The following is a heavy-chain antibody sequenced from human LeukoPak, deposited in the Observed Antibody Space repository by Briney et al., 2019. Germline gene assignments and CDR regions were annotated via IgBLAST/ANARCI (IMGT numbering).Heavy chain of an antibody. J-gene: IGHJ2*01. D-gene: IGHD2-2*01. CDR1: GGSISSGGYY. CDR3: ARGTPSCSDTICYYFDL. CDR2: IYYSGTT. Sequence: SQTLSLTCTVSGGSISSGGYYWSWIRQHLGKGLEWIGYIYYSGTTNYNPSLQSRVTISIDKSQSQFSLILTSVTAADTAVYYCARGTPSCSDTICYYFDLWGRGTLVTVSS. V-gene: IGHV4-31*03.